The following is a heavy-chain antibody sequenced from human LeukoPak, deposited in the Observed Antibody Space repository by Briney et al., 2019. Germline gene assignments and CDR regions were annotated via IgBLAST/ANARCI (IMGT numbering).Heavy chain of an antibody. V-gene: IGHV3-66*01. CDR1: GFTVRSNY. CDR3: SRDRMGTKSFDY. Sequence: HPGESLRLSCAASGFTVRSNYMGWVRQAPGKGLEWVSVISSGGSTYCADSVKGRFTISRDSSKNTLYLQMKSLRAEDTALYYCSRDRMGTKSFDYWGQGTLVTVSS. D-gene: IGHD5-24*01. J-gene: IGHJ4*02. CDR2: ISSGGST.